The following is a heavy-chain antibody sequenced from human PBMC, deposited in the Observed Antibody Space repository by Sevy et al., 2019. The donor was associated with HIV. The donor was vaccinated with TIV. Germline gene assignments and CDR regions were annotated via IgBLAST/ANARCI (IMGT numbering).Heavy chain of an antibody. CDR1: GFTFSSYS. Sequence: GGSLRLSCAASGFTFSSYSMNWVRQAPGKGLEWVSSISSSSSYIYYADSVKGRFTISRDNAKNSLYLQMNSLRAEDTAVYYCARGSYGSGTLGGMDVWGQGTMVTVSS. V-gene: IGHV3-21*01. CDR2: ISSSSSYI. J-gene: IGHJ6*02. CDR3: ARGSYGSGTLGGMDV. D-gene: IGHD3-10*01.